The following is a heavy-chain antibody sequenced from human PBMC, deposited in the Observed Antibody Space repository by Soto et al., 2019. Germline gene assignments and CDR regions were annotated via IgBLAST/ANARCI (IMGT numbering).Heavy chain of an antibody. D-gene: IGHD5-18*01. CDR2: ISGSGGST. Sequence: GGSLRLSCAASGFTFSSYAMSWVRQAPGKGLEWVSAISGSGGSTNYADSVKGRFTISRDNSKNTLYLQMNSLRAEDTAVYYCAKDFTVDTAMVKLDYWGQGTLVTVSS. V-gene: IGHV3-23*01. CDR1: GFTFSSYA. J-gene: IGHJ4*02. CDR3: AKDFTVDTAMVKLDY.